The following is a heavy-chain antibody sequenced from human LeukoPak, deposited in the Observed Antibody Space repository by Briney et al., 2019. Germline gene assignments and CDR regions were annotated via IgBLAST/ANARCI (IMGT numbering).Heavy chain of an antibody. D-gene: IGHD5-18*01. CDR3: ATRGYSYGTLDY. V-gene: IGHV3-48*03. CDR1: GFTFSSYE. Sequence: GGSLRLSCAASGFTFSSYEMNWVRQAPGKGLEWVSYISSSGSTIYYADSVKGRFTISRDNAKNSLYLQMNSLRAEDMAVYYCATRGYSYGTLDYWGQGTLVTVSS. CDR2: ISSSGSTI. J-gene: IGHJ4*02.